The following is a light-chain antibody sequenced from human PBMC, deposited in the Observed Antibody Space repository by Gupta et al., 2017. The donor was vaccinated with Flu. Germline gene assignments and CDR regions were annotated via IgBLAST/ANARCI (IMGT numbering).Light chain of an antibody. V-gene: IGLV3-25*03. Sequence: QTARITCSGDAVPKQYAYWYQQKPGQAPVLVIYKDSERPSGIPERFSGSSSGTTVTLTISGVQAEDEADYYCQSADSSGTYHVVFGGGTKLTVL. CDR1: AVPKQY. CDR2: KDS. CDR3: QSADSSGTYHVV. J-gene: IGLJ2*01.